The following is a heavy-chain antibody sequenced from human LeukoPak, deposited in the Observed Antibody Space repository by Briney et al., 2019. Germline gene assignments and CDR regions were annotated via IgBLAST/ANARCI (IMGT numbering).Heavy chain of an antibody. CDR2: IYSGGST. Sequence: GGSLRLSCAASGLTFRTYWMSWVRQAPGKGLEGISVIYSGGSTDYADSVNGRLTISRDNSKNTLYLQMNSLRAEDTAVYYCAKTGGAGTGQQLVSPYIDYWGQGTLVTVSS. V-gene: IGHV3-53*01. CDR3: AKTGGAGTGQQLVSPYIDY. CDR1: GLTFRTYW. D-gene: IGHD6-13*01. J-gene: IGHJ4*02.